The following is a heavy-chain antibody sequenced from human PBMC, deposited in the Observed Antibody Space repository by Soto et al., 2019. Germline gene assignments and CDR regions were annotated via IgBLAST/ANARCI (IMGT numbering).Heavy chain of an antibody. CDR1: GFTFSSYA. V-gene: IGHV3-23*01. CDR3: AKDRNSGYDRY. D-gene: IGHD5-12*01. CDR2: ISGSGGST. J-gene: IGHJ4*02. Sequence: PGGSLRLSCSASGFTFSSYAMSWVRQAPGKGLEWVSAISGSGGSTYYADSVKGRFTISRDNSKNTLYLQMNSLRAEDTAVYYSAKDRNSGYDRYWGQGTLVTVSS.